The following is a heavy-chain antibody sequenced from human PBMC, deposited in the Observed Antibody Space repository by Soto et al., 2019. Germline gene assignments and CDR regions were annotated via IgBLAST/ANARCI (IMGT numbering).Heavy chain of an antibody. CDR1: GYTFTSYG. J-gene: IGHJ3*02. V-gene: IGHV1-18*01. CDR3: ARVGSSWYDSHAFDI. Sequence: ASVKVSCKASGYTFTSYGISWVRQAPGQGLEWMGWISAYNGNTNYAQKLQGRVTMTTDTPTSTAYMELRSLRSDDTAVYYCARVGSSWYDSHAFDIWGQGTMVTVSS. CDR2: ISAYNGNT. D-gene: IGHD6-13*01.